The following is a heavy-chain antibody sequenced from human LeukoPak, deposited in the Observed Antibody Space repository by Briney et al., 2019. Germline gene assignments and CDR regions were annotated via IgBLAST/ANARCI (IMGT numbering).Heavy chain of an antibody. V-gene: IGHV7-4-1*02. D-gene: IGHD4-17*01. CDR3: ARVVRHPTVTTGGLLYWFDP. Sequence: ASVKVSCKASGYTFTSYAMNWVRQAPGQGLEWMGWINTNTGNPTYAQGFTGRFVFSLDTSVSTAYLQISSLKAEDTAVYYCARVVRHPTVTTGGLLYWFDPWGQGTLVTVSS. J-gene: IGHJ5*02. CDR1: GYTFTSYA. CDR2: INTNTGNP.